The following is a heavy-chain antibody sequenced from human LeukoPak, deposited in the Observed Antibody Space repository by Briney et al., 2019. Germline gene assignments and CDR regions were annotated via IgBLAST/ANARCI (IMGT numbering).Heavy chain of an antibody. CDR2: ISWNSGSI. D-gene: IGHD6-13*01. CDR3: AKGLQQLAFYGMDV. Sequence: GGSLRLSCAASGFTFDDYAMHWVRQAPGKGLEWVSGISWNSGSIGYADSVKGRFTISRDNAKNSLYLQMNSLRAEDTALYYCAKGLQQLAFYGMDVWGQGTTVTVSS. J-gene: IGHJ6*02. CDR1: GFTFDDYA. V-gene: IGHV3-9*01.